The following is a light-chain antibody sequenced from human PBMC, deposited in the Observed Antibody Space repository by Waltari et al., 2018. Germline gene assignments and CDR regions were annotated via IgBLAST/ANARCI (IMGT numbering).Light chain of an antibody. CDR2: DVS. J-gene: IGLJ2*01. CDR3: SSYAGSNNLV. Sequence: QSALTQPPSASGSPGQSVTISCTGTSSDVGGYNYVSWYQQHPGKAPKLMIYDVSKRPSGVPDRFSGSKSGNTDSLTVSGLQAEDEADYYCSSYAGSNNLVFGGGTKLTVL. V-gene: IGLV2-8*01. CDR1: SSDVGGYNY.